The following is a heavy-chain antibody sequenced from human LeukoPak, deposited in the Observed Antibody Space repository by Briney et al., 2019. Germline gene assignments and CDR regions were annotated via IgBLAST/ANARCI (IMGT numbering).Heavy chain of an antibody. CDR2: ISSSSRYI. V-gene: IGHV3-21*06. Sequence: GGSLRLSCAASGFTFSTYTMNWVRQAPGKGLEWVSPISSSSRYIYYADSVKGRFTISRDNAKNSLSLQLNSLRAEDTAVYYCTRDRIVASIIGYYFDSWGQGTLVTVSS. D-gene: IGHD5-12*01. CDR1: GFTFSTYT. CDR3: TRDRIVASIIGYYFDS. J-gene: IGHJ4*02.